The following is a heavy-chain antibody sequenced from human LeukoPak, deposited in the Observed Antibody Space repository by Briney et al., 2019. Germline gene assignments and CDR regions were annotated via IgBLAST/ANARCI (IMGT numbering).Heavy chain of an antibody. Sequence: ASVKVSCKASGYTFTSYDINWVRQATGQGLEWMGWMNPNSDNTGYAQKFQGRVTITRNTSISTAYMELSSLRSEDTAVYYCARIRFLEWFDAFDIWGQGTMVTVSS. CDR3: ARIRFLEWFDAFDI. CDR1: GYTFTSYD. CDR2: MNPNSDNT. V-gene: IGHV1-8*03. J-gene: IGHJ3*02. D-gene: IGHD3-3*01.